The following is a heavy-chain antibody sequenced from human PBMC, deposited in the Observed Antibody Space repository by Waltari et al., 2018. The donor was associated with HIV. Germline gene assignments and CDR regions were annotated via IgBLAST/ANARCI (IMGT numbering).Heavy chain of an antibody. Sequence: QVQLVQSGAEVQMPGASVRVSCKASGYSFIASYVHWVRQAPGQGLQWMGRINPKSGVTNYPQKFQGRVSMTRDTSISTAYLEVTTLRSDDTAVYYCARGFFQNDLRGLFDLWGRGTLVTVSS. V-gene: IGHV1-2*06. CDR2: INPKSGVT. D-gene: IGHD3-16*01. CDR1: GYSFIASY. J-gene: IGHJ2*01. CDR3: ARGFFQNDLRGLFDL.